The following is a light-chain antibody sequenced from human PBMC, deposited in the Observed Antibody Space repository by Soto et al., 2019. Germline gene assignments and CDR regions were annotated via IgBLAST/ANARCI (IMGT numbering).Light chain of an antibody. CDR1: SSNIGSYP. J-gene: IGLJ1*01. CDR2: SDD. V-gene: IGLV1-47*02. Sequence: QSVLTQSPSASGTPGQRVTISCYGSSSNIGSYPVYWYQQLPGTAPELLINSDDQRPSGVPDRFSASKSGTSASLAISGLRSEDEADYYCAAWDASLSGHVFGAGTKV. CDR3: AAWDASLSGHV.